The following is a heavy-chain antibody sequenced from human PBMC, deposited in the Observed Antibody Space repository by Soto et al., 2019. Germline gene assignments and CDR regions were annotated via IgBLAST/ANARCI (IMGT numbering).Heavy chain of an antibody. V-gene: IGHV3-74*01. Sequence: PGGSLRLSCAASGFTFSSYWMHWVRQAPGKGLVWVSRINSDGSRTNYADSVKGRFTISRDNAKNTLYLQMNSLRAEETAVYHCARGVRGAYGLDIWGQGTMVTVSS. D-gene: IGHD2-21*01. J-gene: IGHJ3*02. CDR1: GFTFSSYW. CDR2: INSDGSRT. CDR3: ARGVRGAYGLDI.